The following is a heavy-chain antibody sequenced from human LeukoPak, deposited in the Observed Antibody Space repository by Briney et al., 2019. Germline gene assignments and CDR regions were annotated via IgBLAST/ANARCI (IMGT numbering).Heavy chain of an antibody. J-gene: IGHJ4*02. CDR2: ISSDSSNI. Sequence: GGSLRLSCAASGFTFSSYSMNWVRQAPGKGLEWVSYISSDSSNIFYADSFKGRFTISRDNAQNSLYLQMNSLRVEDTAVYYCARDPPGAHFDYWGQGTLVTVSS. D-gene: IGHD7-27*01. CDR3: ARDPPGAHFDY. CDR1: GFTFSSYS. V-gene: IGHV3-21*01.